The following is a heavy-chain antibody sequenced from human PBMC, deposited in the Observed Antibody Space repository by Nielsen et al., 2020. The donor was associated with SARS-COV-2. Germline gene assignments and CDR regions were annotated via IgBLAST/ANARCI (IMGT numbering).Heavy chain of an antibody. V-gene: IGHV3-11*04. J-gene: IGHJ6*02. Sequence: GESLKISCAASGFTFSDYYMSWIRQAPGKGLEWVSYISSSGSTIYYADSVKGRFTISRDNAKNSLYLQMNSLRAEDTAVYYCASLIAARQYYYYYGMDVWGQGTTVTVSS. CDR3: ASLIAARQYYYYYGMDV. CDR1: GFTFSDYY. CDR2: ISSSGSTI. D-gene: IGHD6-6*01.